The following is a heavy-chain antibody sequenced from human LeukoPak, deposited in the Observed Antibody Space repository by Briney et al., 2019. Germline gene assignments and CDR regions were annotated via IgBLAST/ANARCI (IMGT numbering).Heavy chain of an antibody. CDR1: GYNFTNYW. Sequence: GESLKISCKGSGYNFTNYWIGWVRQMPGKGLEWMGIIYPGDSDTRYYPSFQGQVTISADKSISTAYLQWSSLKASDTAIHYCARPARGYYGSGSYVDYWGQGTLGTVSS. D-gene: IGHD3-10*01. CDR3: ARPARGYYGSGSYVDY. J-gene: IGHJ4*02. CDR2: IYPGDSDT. V-gene: IGHV5-51*01.